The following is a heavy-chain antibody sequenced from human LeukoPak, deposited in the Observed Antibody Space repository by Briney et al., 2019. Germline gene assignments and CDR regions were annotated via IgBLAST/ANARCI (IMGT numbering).Heavy chain of an antibody. D-gene: IGHD4-17*01. V-gene: IGHV3-11*01. CDR1: GFTFSDYY. CDR2: ISSSGSTI. J-gene: IGHJ6*02. CDR3: AREFYGDSYYYYYYGMDV. Sequence: GGSLRLSCAASGFTFSDYYMSWIRQAPGKGLEWVSYISSSGSTIYHADSVKGRFTISRDNAKNSLYLQMDSLRAEDTAVYYCAREFYGDSYYYYYYGMDVWGQGTTVTVSS.